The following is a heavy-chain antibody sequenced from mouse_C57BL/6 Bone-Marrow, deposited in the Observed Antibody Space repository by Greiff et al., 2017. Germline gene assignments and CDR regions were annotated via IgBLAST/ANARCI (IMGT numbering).Heavy chain of an antibody. CDR2: ISYDGSN. V-gene: IGHV3-6*01. J-gene: IGHJ1*03. Sequence: DVQLQESGPGLVKPSQSLSLTCSVTGYSITSGYYWNWIRQFPGNKLEWMGYISYDGSNNYNPSLKNRISITRDTSKNQFFLKLNSVTTEDTATYYCERDPGLRRGWYFDVWGTGTTVTVSS. CDR1: GYSITSGYY. D-gene: IGHD2-4*01. CDR3: ERDPGLRRGWYFDV.